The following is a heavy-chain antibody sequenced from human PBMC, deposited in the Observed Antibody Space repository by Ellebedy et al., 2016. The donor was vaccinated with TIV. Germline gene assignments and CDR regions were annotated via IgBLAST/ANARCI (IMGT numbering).Heavy chain of an antibody. CDR1: GFNFRDHF. V-gene: IGHV3-11*04. Sequence: GESLKISCAASGFNFRDHFMSWVRQAPGKGLEWISYISPHDFNIRYAETVKGRFIISRDNAKTSLYLEMNNLKADDTAVYYCARACFGVACYFDHWGQGTLVTVSS. CDR3: ARACFGVACYFDH. CDR2: ISPHDFNI. J-gene: IGHJ4*02. D-gene: IGHD3-3*01.